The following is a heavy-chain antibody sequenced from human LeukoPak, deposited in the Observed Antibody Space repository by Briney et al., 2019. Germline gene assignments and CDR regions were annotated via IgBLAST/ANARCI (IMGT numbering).Heavy chain of an antibody. Sequence: SETLSLTCTVSGGSISSGSYYWSWIRQPGGKGLEWIERIYTSGSTNYNPSLKSRVTISVDTSKNQFSLQLSSVTAADTAVYYCARADRITGTDFDYWGQGTLVTVSS. V-gene: IGHV4-61*02. CDR2: IYTSGST. CDR1: GGSISSGSYY. J-gene: IGHJ4*02. D-gene: IGHD1-20*01. CDR3: ARADRITGTDFDY.